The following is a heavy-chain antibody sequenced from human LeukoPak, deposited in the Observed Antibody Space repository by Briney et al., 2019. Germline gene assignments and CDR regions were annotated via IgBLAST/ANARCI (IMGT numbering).Heavy chain of an antibody. V-gene: IGHV1-69*05. CDR3: ARMNRGPFDP. J-gene: IGHJ5*02. Sequence: GASVKVSCKASGGTFSSYAISWVRQAPGQGLEWMGGIIPIFGTANYAQKFQGRVTITTDESTSTAYMELSSLRSEDTAVYYCARMNRGPFDPWGQGTLVTVSS. CDR2: IIPIFGTA. CDR1: GGTFSSYA. D-gene: IGHD2/OR15-2a*01.